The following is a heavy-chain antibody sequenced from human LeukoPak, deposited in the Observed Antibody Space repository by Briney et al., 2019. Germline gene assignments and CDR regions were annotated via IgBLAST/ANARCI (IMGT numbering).Heavy chain of an antibody. V-gene: IGHV1-18*01. CDR2: ISAYNGNT. CDR1: GYTFTDYG. CDR3: ARVRGDYDILTGYFYFDY. D-gene: IGHD3-9*01. J-gene: IGHJ4*02. Sequence: ASVKVSCKASGYTFTDYGVTWVRQAPGQGLEWMGWISAYNGNTNYAQKLQGRVTMTTDTSTSTAYMELRSLRSDDTAVYYCARVRGDYDILTGYFYFDYWGQGTLVTVSS.